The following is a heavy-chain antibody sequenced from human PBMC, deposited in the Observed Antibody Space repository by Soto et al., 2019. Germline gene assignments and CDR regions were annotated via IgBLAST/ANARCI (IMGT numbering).Heavy chain of an antibody. V-gene: IGHV1-2*04. CDR3: ARVRGAWHYAFDI. D-gene: IGHD3-3*02. CDR2: INPNSGGT. Sequence: ASVKVSCKASGYTFTSYDINWVRQATGQGLEWMGWINPNSGGTNYAQKFQGWVTMTRDTSISTAYMELSRLRSDDTAVYYCARVRGAWHYAFDIWGQGTMVTV. J-gene: IGHJ3*02. CDR1: GYTFTSYD.